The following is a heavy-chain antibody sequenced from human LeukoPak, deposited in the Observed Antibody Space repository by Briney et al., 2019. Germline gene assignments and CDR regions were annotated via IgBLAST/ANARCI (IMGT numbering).Heavy chain of an antibody. CDR2: ISYDGRNQ. CDR1: GFIFSSYG. Sequence: GGSLRLSCEASGFIFSSYGFHWVRQAPGKGLEWVTLISYDGRNQYYGQSVKGRFTISRDNSKNTVYLQMNSLRVDDTAVYYCATPDVRLRYFDWSPNEWGQGTLVTVSS. J-gene: IGHJ4*02. V-gene: IGHV3-30*03. D-gene: IGHD3-9*01. CDR3: ATPDVRLRYFDWSPNE.